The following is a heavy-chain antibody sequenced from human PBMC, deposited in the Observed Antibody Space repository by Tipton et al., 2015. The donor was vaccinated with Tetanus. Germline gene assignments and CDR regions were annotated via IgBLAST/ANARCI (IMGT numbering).Heavy chain of an antibody. CDR3: ARTGMSYYYDSQGAYDYFDY. CDR1: GFTVSSNY. Sequence: SLRLSCAASGFTVSSNYMSWVRQAPGKGLEWVSVIYSGGSTYYADSVKGRFTISRDNSKNTLYLQMNSLRAEDTAVYYCARTGMSYYYDSQGAYDYFDYWGQGTLVTVSS. J-gene: IGHJ4*02. D-gene: IGHD3-22*01. V-gene: IGHV3-53*01. CDR2: IYSGGST.